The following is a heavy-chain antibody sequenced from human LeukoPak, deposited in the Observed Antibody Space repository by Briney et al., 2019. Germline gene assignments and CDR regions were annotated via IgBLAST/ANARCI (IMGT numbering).Heavy chain of an antibody. Sequence: PSETLSLTCTLSGGSISSYYWSWIRQPPGKGLEWIGYIYYSGSTNYNPSLKRRVTISVDTSKNQFSLKLSSVTAADTAVYYCARDLWDSSWFLGFDYWGQGTLVTVSS. CDR2: IYYSGST. CDR3: ARDLWDSSWFLGFDY. D-gene: IGHD6-13*01. J-gene: IGHJ4*02. V-gene: IGHV4-59*01. CDR1: GGSISSYY.